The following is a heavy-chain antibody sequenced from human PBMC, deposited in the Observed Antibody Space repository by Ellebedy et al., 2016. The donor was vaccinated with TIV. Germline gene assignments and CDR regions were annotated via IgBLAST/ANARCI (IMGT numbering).Heavy chain of an antibody. Sequence: SVKVSXXASGGTFSSYAISWVRQAPGQGLEWMGGIIPIFGTANYAQKFQGRVTITADESTSTAYMELSSLRSEDTAVYYCAWGLFLTLHGEGFDYWGQGTLVTVSS. V-gene: IGHV1-69*13. CDR3: AWGLFLTLHGEGFDY. D-gene: IGHD3-9*01. J-gene: IGHJ4*02. CDR2: IIPIFGTA. CDR1: GGTFSSYA.